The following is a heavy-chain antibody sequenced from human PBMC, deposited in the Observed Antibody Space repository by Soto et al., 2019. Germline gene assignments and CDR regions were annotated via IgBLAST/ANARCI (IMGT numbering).Heavy chain of an antibody. Sequence: VGSLILSCRASGFTWLTAWISWVLQAPWKWLEWVVRIKSKTNGGTTDYAAPVKGRFTISRDDSKNTLFLQMNSLKTEDTAVYYCPTATEQLWLVRGSYYYSMDVWGQGTTVPESS. J-gene: IGHJ6*02. V-gene: IGHV3-15*01. CDR2: IKSKTNGGTT. CDR1: GFTWLTAW. CDR3: PTATEQLWLVRGSYYYSMDV. D-gene: IGHD5-18*01.